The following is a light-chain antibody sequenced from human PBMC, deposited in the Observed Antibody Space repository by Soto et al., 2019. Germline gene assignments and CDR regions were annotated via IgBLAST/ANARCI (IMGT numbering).Light chain of an antibody. J-gene: IGKJ4*01. CDR3: QQYNNWPMLT. Sequence: EIVMTQSPATLSVSPGERATLSCRASQSVSSNLAWYQQKPGQAPRLLIYGASTRATGIPARFSGSGSGTEFTLTISSPQSEDFAVYYGQQYNNWPMLTFGGGTKVDIK. CDR1: QSVSSN. V-gene: IGKV3-15*01. CDR2: GAS.